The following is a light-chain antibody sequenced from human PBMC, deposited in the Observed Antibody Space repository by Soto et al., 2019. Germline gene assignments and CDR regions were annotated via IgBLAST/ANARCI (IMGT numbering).Light chain of an antibody. Sequence: DIQMTQSPSSLSASVGDRVTITCRASQSISSYLNWYQQKPGKATKLLIYAASSLQSGVPSRFSGSGSGTDFNLTISSLQPEDFATYYCQQSYSTPPHFGQGTRLEIK. V-gene: IGKV1-39*01. CDR2: AAS. CDR3: QQSYSTPPH. CDR1: QSISSY. J-gene: IGKJ5*01.